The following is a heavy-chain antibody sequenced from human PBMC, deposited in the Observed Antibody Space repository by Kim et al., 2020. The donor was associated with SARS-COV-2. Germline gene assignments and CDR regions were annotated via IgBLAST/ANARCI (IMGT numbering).Heavy chain of an antibody. CDR2: INHSGST. J-gene: IGHJ4*02. V-gene: IGHV4-34*01. CDR1: GGSFSGYY. D-gene: IGHD6-13*01. Sequence: SETLSLTCAVYGGSFSGYYWSWIRQPPGKGLEWIGEINHSGSTNYNPSLKSRVTISVDTSKNQFSLKLSSVTAADTAVYYCAHSSSNTDFDYWGQGTLVTVSS. CDR3: AHSSSNTDFDY.